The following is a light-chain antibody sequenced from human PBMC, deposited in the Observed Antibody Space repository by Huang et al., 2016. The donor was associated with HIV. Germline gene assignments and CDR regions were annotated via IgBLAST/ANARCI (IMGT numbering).Light chain of an antibody. CDR3: QQYYESPPT. Sequence: DIVMTQSPDSLAVSLGERASINCKSSQSVLYTYNSKNHLAWYQQKPGQPPRLLIYWASSRESGGPDRFSGSGSGTDFTLTISSLQAEDVAVYYCQQYYESPPTFGQGTRLEIK. V-gene: IGKV4-1*01. J-gene: IGKJ5*01. CDR1: QSVLYTYNSKNH. CDR2: WAS.